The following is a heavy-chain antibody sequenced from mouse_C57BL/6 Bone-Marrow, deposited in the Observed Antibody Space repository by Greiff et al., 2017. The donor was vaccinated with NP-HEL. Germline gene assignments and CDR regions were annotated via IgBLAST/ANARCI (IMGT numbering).Heavy chain of an antibody. V-gene: IGHV1-81*01. CDR1: GYTFTSYG. CDR3: ARRTVVAGDY. Sequence: VQLQQSGAELARPGASVKLSCKASGYTFTSYGISWVKQRTGQGLEWIGEIYPRSGNTYYNEKFKGKATLTAVKSSSTAYMELRSLTSEESAVYFCARRTVVAGDYWGQGTTLTVSS. CDR2: IYPRSGNT. D-gene: IGHD1-1*01. J-gene: IGHJ2*01.